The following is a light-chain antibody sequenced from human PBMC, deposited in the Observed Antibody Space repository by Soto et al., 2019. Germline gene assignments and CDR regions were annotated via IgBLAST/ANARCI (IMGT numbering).Light chain of an antibody. Sequence: QSVLTQPPSASGSPGQSVAISCTGTSSDVGGYNFVSWYQQHPGKAPKVLIYEVSKRASGVPDRFSGSKSGNTASLTVSGLQAEDEADYYCSSYINTNTLVFGGGTKLTVL. J-gene: IGLJ2*01. CDR3: SSYINTNTLV. CDR1: SSDVGGYNF. CDR2: EVS. V-gene: IGLV2-8*01.